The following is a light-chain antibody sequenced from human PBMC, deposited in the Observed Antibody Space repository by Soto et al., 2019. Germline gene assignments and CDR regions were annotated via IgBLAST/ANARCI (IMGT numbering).Light chain of an antibody. J-gene: IGKJ3*01. Sequence: DSQLTQSPSFLSASVGDRVTITCRASQGISSYLAWYQQKPGKAPKLLIYAASTLQSGVPSRFSGSGSGTEFTLTISSLQPADFATYYCQQLNSYPPTFGPGTKVDIK. CDR3: QQLNSYPPT. CDR1: QGISSY. CDR2: AAS. V-gene: IGKV1-9*01.